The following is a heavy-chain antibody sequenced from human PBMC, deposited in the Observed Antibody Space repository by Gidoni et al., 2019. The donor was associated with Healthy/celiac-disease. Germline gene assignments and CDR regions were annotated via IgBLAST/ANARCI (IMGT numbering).Heavy chain of an antibody. CDR3: ARSYSSSWNDFDY. J-gene: IGHJ4*02. CDR2: ISYDGSNK. Sequence: QVQLVESGGGVVQPGRSLRLSCAASGFTFSSYAMHWVRQAPGKGLEWVAVISYDGSNKYYADSVKGRFTISRDNSKNTLYLQMNSLRAEDTAVYYCARSYSSSWNDFDYWGQGTLVTVSS. CDR1: GFTFSSYA. V-gene: IGHV3-30*01. D-gene: IGHD6-13*01.